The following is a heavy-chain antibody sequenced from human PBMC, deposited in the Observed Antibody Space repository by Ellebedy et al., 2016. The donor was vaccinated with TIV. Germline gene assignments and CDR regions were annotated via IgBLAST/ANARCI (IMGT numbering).Heavy chain of an antibody. Sequence: GESLKISCAASGFTFSNYWMSWVRQAPGKGLEWVANIKQDGSEKYYVDSVEGRFYISRDNAKNSLYVQMNSLRDEDTAVYYCARDQWLGRAYYFDSWGQGTLVTVSS. V-gene: IGHV3-7*01. CDR2: IKQDGSEK. CDR1: GFTFSNYW. CDR3: ARDQWLGRAYYFDS. D-gene: IGHD6-19*01. J-gene: IGHJ4*02.